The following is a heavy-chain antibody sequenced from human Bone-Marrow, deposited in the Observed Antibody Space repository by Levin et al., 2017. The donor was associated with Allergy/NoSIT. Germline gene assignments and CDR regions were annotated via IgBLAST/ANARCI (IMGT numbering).Heavy chain of an antibody. CDR1: GFTFSPYW. CDR3: ARGLMPAFMYTFDP. CDR2: INGDGSST. V-gene: IGHV3-74*01. J-gene: IGHJ5*02. Sequence: GESLKISCAASGFTFSPYWMHWVRQAPGKGLVWVSRINGDGSSTTYADSVKGRFTISRDNAKNTPYLQMNSLRAEDTAVYHCARGLMPAFMYTFDPWGQGTLVTVSS. D-gene: IGHD3-16*01.